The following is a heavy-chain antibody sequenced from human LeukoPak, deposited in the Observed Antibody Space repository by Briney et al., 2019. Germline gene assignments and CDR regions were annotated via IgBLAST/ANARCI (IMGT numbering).Heavy chain of an antibody. CDR2: IYHGGST. CDR1: GGSISSSNW. Sequence: SETLSLTCAVSGGSISSSNWWSWVRQPPGKGLEWIGEIYHGGSTYYNPSLRSRVTISVDTSKNQFSLRLSSVTAADTAVYYCARHAIDIIVRVDYWGQGTLVTVSS. V-gene: IGHV4-4*02. CDR3: ARHAIDIIVRVDY. J-gene: IGHJ4*02. D-gene: IGHD2-15*01.